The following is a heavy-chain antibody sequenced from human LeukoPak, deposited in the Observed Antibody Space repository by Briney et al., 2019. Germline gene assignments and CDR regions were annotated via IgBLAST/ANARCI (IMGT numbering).Heavy chain of an antibody. CDR3: ARWRVRFLKDYYYYMDV. CDR2: IYHSGST. J-gene: IGHJ6*03. V-gene: IGHV4-30-2*01. Sequence: SQTLSLTCTVSGGSISSGGYYWSWIRQPPGKGLEWIGYIYHSGSTYYNPSLKSRVTISVDTSKNQFSLKLSSVTAADTAVYYCARWRVRFLKDYYYYMDVWGKGTTVTVSS. CDR1: GGSISSGGYY. D-gene: IGHD3-3*01.